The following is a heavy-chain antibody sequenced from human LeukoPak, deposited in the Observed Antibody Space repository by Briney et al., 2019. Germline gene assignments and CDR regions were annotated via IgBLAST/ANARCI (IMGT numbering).Heavy chain of an antibody. J-gene: IGHJ5*02. CDR3: ACRDLTSTWSFP. CDR1: GYSFTSYW. D-gene: IGHD6-13*01. CDR2: IYPGDSRI. Sequence: GESLKISCQGFGYSFTSYWIGWVRQMPGKGMEWMGGIYPGDSRIRYTPSFQGQVTISVDKAISTAYLQWVSLKASDTAMYYCACRDLTSTWSFPWGQGTLVTVSS. V-gene: IGHV5-51*01.